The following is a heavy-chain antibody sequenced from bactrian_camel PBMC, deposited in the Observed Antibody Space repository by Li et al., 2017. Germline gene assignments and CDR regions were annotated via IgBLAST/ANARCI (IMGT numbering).Heavy chain of an antibody. CDR2: ISTGTT. CDR3: ATKECDYEGDGPDFDF. D-gene: IGHD4*01. V-gene: IGHV3S53*01. Sequence: HVQLVESGGGSVRVGGSLGPSCVFSGDSINRYCIGWFRQGPGKQREGVAAISTGTTYYADSVKGRFTISRDNVKNTVYLQMNSLKPEDTAMYYCATKECDYEGDGPDFDFWGQGTQVTVS. J-gene: IGHJ6*01. CDR1: GDSINRYC.